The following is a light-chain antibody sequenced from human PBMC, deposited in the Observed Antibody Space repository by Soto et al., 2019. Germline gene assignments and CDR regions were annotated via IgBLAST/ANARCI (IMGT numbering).Light chain of an antibody. J-gene: IGLJ1*01. CDR1: KLGDKY. Sequence: SYELTQPPSVSVSPGQTASITCTGDKLGDKYACWYQQKPGQSPVLVIYQDSKRPSGIPERFSGSNSGNTATLTISGTQATDEADYYCQAWDSNIFYVFGTGTKLTVL. CDR3: QAWDSNIFYV. CDR2: QDS. V-gene: IGLV3-1*01.